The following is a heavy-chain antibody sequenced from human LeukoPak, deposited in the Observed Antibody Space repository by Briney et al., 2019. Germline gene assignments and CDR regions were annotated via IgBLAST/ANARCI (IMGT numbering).Heavy chain of an antibody. D-gene: IGHD3-3*01. J-gene: IGHJ3*02. Sequence: SETLSLTCSVSGGSISNSRYYWGWIRQPPGKGLEWIGGVYYSGSTYSNPSLKSRVTISVDTSKNQFSLKVSSVTDADTAVYYCARESRSTYAFDIWGQGTMVTVSS. CDR1: GGSISNSRYY. CDR3: ARESRSTYAFDI. V-gene: IGHV4-39*07. CDR2: VYYSGST.